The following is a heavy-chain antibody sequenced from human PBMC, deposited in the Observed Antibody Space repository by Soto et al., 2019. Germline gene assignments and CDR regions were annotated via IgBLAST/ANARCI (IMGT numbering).Heavy chain of an antibody. D-gene: IGHD3-9*01. CDR1: GFTFSSYW. V-gene: IGHV3-7*05. CDR3: ARDPSYYDILTGYYPRGYWFDP. CDR2: IKQDGSEK. Sequence: GGSLRLSSAASGFTFSSYWMSWVRQAPGKGLEWVANIKQDGSEKYYVDSVKGRFTISRDNAKNSLYLQMNSLRAEDTAVYYCARDPSYYDILTGYYPRGYWFDPWGQGTLVTVSS. J-gene: IGHJ5*02.